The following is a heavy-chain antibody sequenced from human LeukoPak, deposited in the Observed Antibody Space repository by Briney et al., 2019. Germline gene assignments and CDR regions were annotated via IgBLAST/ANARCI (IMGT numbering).Heavy chain of an antibody. D-gene: IGHD2-2*01. CDR1: GDSISTSSYY. CDR2: IYYSGST. CDR3: ARYRARVYPNNWFDP. Sequence: PSETLSLTCSVSGDSISTSSYYWGWIRQPPGKGLEWIGTIYYSGSTYYNPSLKSRVTISVDTSKNQFSLKLSSVTAADTAVYYCARYRARVYPNNWFDPWGQGTLVTVSS. V-gene: IGHV4-39*01. J-gene: IGHJ5*02.